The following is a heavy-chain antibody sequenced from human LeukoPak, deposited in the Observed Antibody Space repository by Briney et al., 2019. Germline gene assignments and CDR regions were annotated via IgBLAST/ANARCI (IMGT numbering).Heavy chain of an antibody. CDR1: GFTFSSYA. D-gene: IGHD2-2*01. CDR3: AKTRPDCSSTSCYYYYGMDV. V-gene: IGHV3-23*01. Sequence: GGSLRLSCAASGFTFSSYAMSWVRQAPGKGLEWVSAISGSGGSTYYADSVKGRFTISRDNSKNTLYLQMNSLRAEDTAVYYCAKTRPDCSSTSCYYYYGMDVWGQGTTVTVSS. J-gene: IGHJ6*02. CDR2: ISGSGGST.